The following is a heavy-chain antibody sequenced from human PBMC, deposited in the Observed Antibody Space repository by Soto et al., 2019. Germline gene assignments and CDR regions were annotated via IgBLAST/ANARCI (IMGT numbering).Heavy chain of an antibody. CDR3: ARAIPSADTWFAP. CDR2: ISAYTDDP. J-gene: IGHJ5*02. D-gene: IGHD2-2*01. CDR1: GNTFTNFG. V-gene: IGHV1-18*01. Sequence: QGQLVQSGAEVKKPGASVKVSCTASGNTFTNFGVTWVRQAPGQGLEWMGWISAYTDDPNYAQKFQGRVTMTIDTSAIPASLDVTSLTSDAPGVYFCARAIPSADTWFAPWGQGTLVSVSS.